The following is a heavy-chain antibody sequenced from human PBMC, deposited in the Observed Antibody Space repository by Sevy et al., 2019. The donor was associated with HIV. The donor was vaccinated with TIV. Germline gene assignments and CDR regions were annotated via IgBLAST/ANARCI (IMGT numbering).Heavy chain of an antibody. V-gene: IGHV1-8*01. CDR2: MNPNSGNT. D-gene: IGHD2-21*01. CDR1: GYTFTSYD. CDR3: AGGHGGGGDFDY. Sequence: ASVKVSCKASGYTFTSYDINWVRQATGQGLEWMGWMNPNSGNTGYAQKFQGRVTMTRNTSISTAYMELSSLRSEDTAVYYWAGGHGGGGDFDYWGQGTLVTVSS. J-gene: IGHJ4*02.